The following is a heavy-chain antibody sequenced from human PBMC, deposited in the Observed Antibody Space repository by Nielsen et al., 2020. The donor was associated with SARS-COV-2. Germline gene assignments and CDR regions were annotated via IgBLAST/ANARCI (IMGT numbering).Heavy chain of an antibody. CDR3: ARETEDSASSWFEF. Sequence: GESLKISCAASGFTFSSYGMHWVRQAPGKGLEWVAVISYDGSNKYYADSVKGRFTISRDNSRHTLFLQMNNLRVQDTAVYYCARETEDSASSWFEFWGQGVLVTVSS. CDR1: GFTFSSYG. J-gene: IGHJ5*01. CDR2: ISYDGSNK. D-gene: IGHD6-13*01. V-gene: IGHV3-30*03.